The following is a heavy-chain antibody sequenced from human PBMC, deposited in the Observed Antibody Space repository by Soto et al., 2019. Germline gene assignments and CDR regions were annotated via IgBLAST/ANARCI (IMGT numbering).Heavy chain of an antibody. D-gene: IGHD1-26*01. V-gene: IGHV5-51*01. Sequence: PGESLKISCQASGYSFWIGWVRQKPGKGLEWMGIIFPADSDTKYSSSFQGQVTISVDQSITTAYLQWSRLKASDTAVYYCAAYNGIYVDYWGQGTLVTVSS. CDR1: GYSFW. J-gene: IGHJ4*02. CDR3: AAYNGIYVDY. CDR2: IFPADSDT.